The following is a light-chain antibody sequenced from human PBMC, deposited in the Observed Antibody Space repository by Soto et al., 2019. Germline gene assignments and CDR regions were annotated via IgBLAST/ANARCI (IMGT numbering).Light chain of an antibody. CDR2: LAS. CDR1: QSVLSSN. J-gene: IGKJ1*01. V-gene: IGKV3-20*01. CDR3: QQYGSSPWT. Sequence: EIVLTQSPGTLSLSPGERATLSCRASQSVLSSNLAWYQQRVGQAPRLLIYLASSRAAGISDRFSGSGSGTDFTLTISRLEPEDFAVYYCQQYGSSPWTFGQGTKVGIK.